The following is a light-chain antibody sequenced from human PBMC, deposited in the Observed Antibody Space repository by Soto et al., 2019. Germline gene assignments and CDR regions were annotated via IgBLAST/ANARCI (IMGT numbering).Light chain of an antibody. CDR2: AAS. Sequence: DIQMTQSPSSLSASVGDRVTFTCRARQGIRNDLAWYQQKPGKAPKRLIYAASRLQSGVSSRFSGSGSGTEFTLTISCLQPEDFAIYYCLQHKSFPWTFGQGTRVEIK. V-gene: IGKV1-17*01. CDR3: LQHKSFPWT. J-gene: IGKJ1*01. CDR1: QGIRND.